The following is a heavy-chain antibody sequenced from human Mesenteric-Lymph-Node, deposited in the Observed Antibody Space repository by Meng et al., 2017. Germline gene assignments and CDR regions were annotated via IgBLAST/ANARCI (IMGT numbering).Heavy chain of an antibody. V-gene: IGHV1-69*13. CDR1: GGTFSSYA. CDR3: ARGIIVVVPAASRDYYYYYGMDV. Sequence: SVKVSCKPSGGTFSSYALTWVRQAPGQGLEWMGGIIPIFGSANYAQKFQGRVTITADESTSTAYMELSSLRSEDTAVYYCARGIIVVVPAASRDYYYYYGMDVWGQGTTVTVSS. CDR2: IIPIFGSA. J-gene: IGHJ6*02. D-gene: IGHD2-2*01.